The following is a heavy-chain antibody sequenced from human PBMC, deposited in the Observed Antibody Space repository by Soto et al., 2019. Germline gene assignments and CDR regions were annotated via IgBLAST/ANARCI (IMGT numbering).Heavy chain of an antibody. CDR1: GFTFSSYA. CDR2: ISGSGGST. D-gene: IGHD3-10*01. Sequence: PGGSLRLSCAASGFTFSSYAMSWVRQAPGKGLEWVSAISGSGGSTYYADSVKGRFTISRDNSKNTLYLQMNSLRAEDTAVYYCAKAGNPITRVRGGHYYYYGMDVWGQGTTVTVSS. J-gene: IGHJ6*02. V-gene: IGHV3-23*01. CDR3: AKAGNPITRVRGGHYYYYGMDV.